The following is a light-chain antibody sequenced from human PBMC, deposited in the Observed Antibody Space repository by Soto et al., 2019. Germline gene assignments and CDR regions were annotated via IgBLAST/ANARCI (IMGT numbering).Light chain of an antibody. CDR3: MQALETPRT. Sequence: DIVMTQSPLSLLVTPGEPASISCRSSQSLLHSNGYKYLDWYLQKPGQSPQLLIYLGSNRASGVPDRFSGSGSGTDFTLRISRVEAEDVGVYYCMQALETPRTFGQGTRLEIK. J-gene: IGKJ2*01. V-gene: IGKV2-28*01. CDR1: QSLLHSNGYKY. CDR2: LGS.